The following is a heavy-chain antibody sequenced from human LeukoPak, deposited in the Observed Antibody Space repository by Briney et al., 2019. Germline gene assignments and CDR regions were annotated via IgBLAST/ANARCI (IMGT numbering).Heavy chain of an antibody. J-gene: IGHJ3*02. D-gene: IGHD1-26*01. CDR1: GFTFSSYW. CDR3: AKEDSGSYSTPDAFDI. Sequence: GGSLRLSCAASGFTFSSYWMHWVRQAPGKGLEWVSGINWNSGSIGYADSAKGRFTISRDNAKNSLYLQMNSLRAEDTALYYCAKEDSGSYSTPDAFDIWGQGTMVTVSS. CDR2: INWNSGSI. V-gene: IGHV3-9*01.